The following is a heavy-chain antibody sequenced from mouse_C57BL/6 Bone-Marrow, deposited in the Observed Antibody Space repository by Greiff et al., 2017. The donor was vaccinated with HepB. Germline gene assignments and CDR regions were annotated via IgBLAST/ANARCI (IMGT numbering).Heavy chain of an antibody. D-gene: IGHD1-3*01. CDR2: IYPRSGNT. CDR3: ARDNYYAMDY. V-gene: IGHV1-81*01. CDR1: GYTFTSYG. Sequence: QVQLQQSGAELARPGASVKLSCKASGYTFTSYGISWVKQRTGQGLEWIGVIYPRSGNTYYNEKFKGKATLTADKSSRTAYMELRSLTSEDSAVYFCARDNYYAMDYWGQGTSVTVSS. J-gene: IGHJ4*01.